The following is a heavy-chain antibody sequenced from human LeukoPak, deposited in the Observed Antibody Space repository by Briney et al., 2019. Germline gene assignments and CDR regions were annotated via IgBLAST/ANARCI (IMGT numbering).Heavy chain of an antibody. V-gene: IGHV3-7*01. J-gene: IGHJ6*03. CDR3: ARVVSYHFGYYYYYMDV. D-gene: IGHD5-18*01. Sequence: PGGSLRLSCAASGFIFSTYWMAWVRQAPGKGLEWVANIKEDGSDKNYVVSMKGRFTISRDNAKNSLYLQMNSLRAEDTAVYYCARVVSYHFGYYYYYMDVWGKGTTVTISS. CDR1: GFIFSTYW. CDR2: IKEDGSDK.